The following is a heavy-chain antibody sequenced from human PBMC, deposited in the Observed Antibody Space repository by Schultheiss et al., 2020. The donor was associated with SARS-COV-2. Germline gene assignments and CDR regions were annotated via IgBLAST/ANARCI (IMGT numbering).Heavy chain of an antibody. CDR1: GGSFSGYY. Sequence: SETLSLTCAVYGGSFSGYYWSWIRQPPGKGLEWIGSIYHSGSTNYNPSLKSRVTMSVDTSKNQFSLKLSSVTAADTAVYYCAGSSSWYRNWFDPWGQGTLVTVSS. D-gene: IGHD6-13*01. V-gene: IGHV4-34*01. J-gene: IGHJ5*02. CDR2: IYHSGST. CDR3: AGSSSWYRNWFDP.